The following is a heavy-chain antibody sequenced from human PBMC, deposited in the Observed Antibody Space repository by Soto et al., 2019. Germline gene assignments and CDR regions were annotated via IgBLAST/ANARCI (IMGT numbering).Heavy chain of an antibody. CDR2: INHSGST. CDR3: ARGGYDFWRGYDFDY. J-gene: IGHJ4*02. V-gene: IGHV4-34*01. Sequence: SGTLSLTCAVYGGSFSGYYWGWVRPPPGKGLEWIGEINHSGSTNYNPSLKSRVTISVDTSKNQFSLKLSSVTAADTAVYYCARGGYDFWRGYDFDYWGQGTLVTVSS. CDR1: GGSFSGYY. D-gene: IGHD3-3*01.